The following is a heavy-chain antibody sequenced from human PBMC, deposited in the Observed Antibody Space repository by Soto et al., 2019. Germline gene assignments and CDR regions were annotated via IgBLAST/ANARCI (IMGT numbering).Heavy chain of an antibody. J-gene: IGHJ3*02. CDR1: GFTVSNYY. V-gene: IGHV3-11*01. D-gene: IGHD2-15*01. CDR2: ISDSGSVT. CDR3: ARCLLGVGDPFDI. Sequence: QVQLVDSGGGLVKPGGSLRLSCAASGFTVSNYYMTWIRQAPGKGLEWISYISDSGSVTYYADSVQGRFSISRDNAKNSLFLEMNDLRVDDTAVYYCARCLLGVGDPFDIWGQGTMVTVSS.